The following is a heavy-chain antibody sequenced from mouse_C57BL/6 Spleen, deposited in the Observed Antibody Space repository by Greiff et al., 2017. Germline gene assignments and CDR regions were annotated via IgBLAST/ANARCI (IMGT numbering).Heavy chain of an antibody. CDR3: ASEGRIYYGHYFDY. J-gene: IGHJ2*01. V-gene: IGHV1-82*01. D-gene: IGHD2-1*01. CDR2: IYPGDGDT. CDR1: GYAFSSSW. Sequence: VQLQQSGPELVKPGASVKISCKASGYAFSSSWMNWVKQRPGKGLEWIGRIYPGDGDTNYNGKFKGKATVTADKSSSTAYMQLSSLTSEDSAVYFCASEGRIYYGHYFDYWGQGTTLTVSA.